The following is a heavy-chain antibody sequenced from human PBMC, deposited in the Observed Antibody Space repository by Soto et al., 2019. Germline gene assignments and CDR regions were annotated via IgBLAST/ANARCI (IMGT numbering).Heavy chain of an antibody. CDR1: GGSISSGGYY. Sequence: SETLSLTCTVSGGSISSGGYYWSWIRQHPGKGLEWIGYIYYSGSTYYNPSLKSRVTISVDTSKNQFSLKLSSVTAADTAVYYCARGGYYYDSSGSSGTFDIWGQGTMVT. V-gene: IGHV4-31*03. CDR3: ARGGYYYDSSGSSGTFDI. J-gene: IGHJ3*02. CDR2: IYYSGST. D-gene: IGHD3-22*01.